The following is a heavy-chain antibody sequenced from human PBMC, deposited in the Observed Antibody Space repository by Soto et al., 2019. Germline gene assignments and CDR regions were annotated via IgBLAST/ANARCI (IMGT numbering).Heavy chain of an antibody. V-gene: IGHV3-20*04. Sequence: GGSLRLSCAASGFKFDDYGMNWVRQIPGKGPEWVSIINWNGGSIGYSDSVRGRFTISRDNAKNSLYLQMNSLRVEDTALYYCARGPGIAAAGYCHYWGQGTLVTVSS. D-gene: IGHD6-13*01. CDR2: INWNGGSI. CDR1: GFKFDDYG. J-gene: IGHJ4*02. CDR3: ARGPGIAAAGYCHY.